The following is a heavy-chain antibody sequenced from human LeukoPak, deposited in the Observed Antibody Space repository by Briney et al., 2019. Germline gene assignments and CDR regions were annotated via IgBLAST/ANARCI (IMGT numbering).Heavy chain of an antibody. CDR3: ARALSWTTESYYYMDV. J-gene: IGHJ6*03. CDR1: GYTFTSYD. D-gene: IGHD3/OR15-3a*01. V-gene: IGHV1-8*01. Sequence: GAAVKVSCKASGYTFTSYDINWVRHATGQGLEWLGWMNPNSGNTGYAQNFQGRVTMTMNTSITTAYMELSSLRSEDTAVYYCARALSWTTESYYYMDVWGKGTTVTVSS. CDR2: MNPNSGNT.